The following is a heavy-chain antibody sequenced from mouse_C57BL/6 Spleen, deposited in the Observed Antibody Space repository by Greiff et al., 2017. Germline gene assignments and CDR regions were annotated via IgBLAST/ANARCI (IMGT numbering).Heavy chain of an antibody. Sequence: EVQGVESGGGLVKPGGSLKLSCAASGFTFSDYGLHWVRQAPEKGLEWVAYISSGSSTIYYADPVKGRFTISRDNAKNTLFLQMTSLRSEDTAMYYCARGGHYDAMDDWGQGTSVTVSS. CDR3: ARGGHYDAMDD. CDR1: GFTFSDYG. J-gene: IGHJ4*01. CDR2: ISSGSSTI. V-gene: IGHV5-17*01.